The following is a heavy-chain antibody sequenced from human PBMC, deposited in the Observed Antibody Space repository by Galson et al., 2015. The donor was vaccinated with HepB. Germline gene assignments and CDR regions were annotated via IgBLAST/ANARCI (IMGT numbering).Heavy chain of an antibody. CDR2: VYYTGST. Sequence: LSLTCTVSGGSMRSYYWSWIRQPPGKGLEWIGYVYYTGSTNYSPSLKSRVTISVDTSKNHFSLKLYSVTASDTAVYHCARGYSHGYGSWFDPWGQGTLVTVSS. V-gene: IGHV4-59*01. J-gene: IGHJ5*02. CDR3: ARGYSHGYGSWFDP. D-gene: IGHD5-12*01. CDR1: GGSMRSYY.